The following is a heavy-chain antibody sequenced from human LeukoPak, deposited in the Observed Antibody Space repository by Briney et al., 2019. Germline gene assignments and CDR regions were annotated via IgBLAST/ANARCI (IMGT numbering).Heavy chain of an antibody. J-gene: IGHJ6*03. D-gene: IGHD1-26*01. CDR3: AKGSGWEMSYYYYYMDV. CDR1: GFPFSSYG. V-gene: IGHV3-30*02. Sequence: GSLRLSCAASGFPFSSYGMHWVRQAPGKGLEWVAFIRYDGSNKYYVGSVKGRFTISRDNSKNTLYLQMNSLRAEDTAVYYCAKGSGWEMSYYYYYMDVWGKGTTVTISS. CDR2: IRYDGSNK.